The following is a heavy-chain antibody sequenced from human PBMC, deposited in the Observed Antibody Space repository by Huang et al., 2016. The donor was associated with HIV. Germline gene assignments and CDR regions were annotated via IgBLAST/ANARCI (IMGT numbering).Heavy chain of an antibody. J-gene: IGHJ4*02. CDR1: GYTFTSYW. CDR3: ARQSVEYSPSDF. CDR2: ILPYNSDV. D-gene: IGHD2-21*01. V-gene: IGHV5-51*01. Sequence: EVQLVQSGPEMKKPGESLRISCKGSGYTFTSYWIGWVRQLPGKGLELMGIILPYNSDVRYSPSFQGQVTMSVDTSINIAYLHLKSLKASDTAIYYCARQSVEYSPSDFWGQGTLVTVSS.